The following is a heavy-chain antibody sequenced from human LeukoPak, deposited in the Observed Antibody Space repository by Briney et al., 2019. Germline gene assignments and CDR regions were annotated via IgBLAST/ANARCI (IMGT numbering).Heavy chain of an antibody. CDR1: GFTFSSYG. J-gene: IGHJ4*02. CDR3: ARDPTMIVVVTNFDY. Sequence: GGSLRLSCAASGFTFSSYGMHWVRQAPGKGLEWVAVISYDGSNKYYADSVKGRFTISRDNSKNTLYLQMNSLRAEDTAVYYCARDPTMIVVVTNFDYWGQGTLVTVSS. CDR2: ISYDGSNK. V-gene: IGHV3-30*03. D-gene: IGHD3-22*01.